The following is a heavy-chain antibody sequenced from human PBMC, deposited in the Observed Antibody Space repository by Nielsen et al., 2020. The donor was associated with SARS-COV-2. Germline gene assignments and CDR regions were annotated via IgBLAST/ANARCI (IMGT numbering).Heavy chain of an antibody. CDR1: GFTFNSYW. Sequence: GESLKISCAASGFTFNSYWMSWVRQAPGKGLEWVANIKQDGSEKYYVDSVKGRFTISRDNAKNSLYLQMNSLRAEDTAVYYCARDLHQPGLDYWGQGTLVTVSS. D-gene: IGHD2-2*01. J-gene: IGHJ4*02. CDR3: ARDLHQPGLDY. CDR2: IKQDGSEK. V-gene: IGHV3-7*01.